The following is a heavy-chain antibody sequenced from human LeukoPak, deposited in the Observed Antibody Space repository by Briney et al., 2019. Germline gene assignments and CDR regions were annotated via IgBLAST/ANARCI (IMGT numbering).Heavy chain of an antibody. J-gene: IGHJ4*02. CDR1: GFTFSSYS. D-gene: IGHD2-2*01. Sequence: GGSLRLSCAASGFTFSSYSMNWVRQAPGKGLEWVSYISSSSSTMYYADSVKGRFTISRDNAKNSLHLQTNSLRDEDTAVYYCARADDIVVVPAANVVYGSGSSIHWGQGTLVTVSS. CDR3: ARADDIVVVPAANVVYGSGSSIH. V-gene: IGHV3-48*02. CDR2: ISSSSSTM.